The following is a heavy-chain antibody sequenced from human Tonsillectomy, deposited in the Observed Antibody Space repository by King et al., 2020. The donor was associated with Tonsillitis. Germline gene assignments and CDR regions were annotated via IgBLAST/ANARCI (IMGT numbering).Heavy chain of an antibody. CDR3: ARDAEIEWELPPSFDY. J-gene: IGHJ4*02. Sequence: VQLVESGGGVVQPGKSLRLSCVASGFNLRTYPIHWVRQAPGKGLEWVAVVSYDGGDIYYADSVRGRFTLSRDNSKNTLYLQMNSLRAEDTGVYYCARDAEIEWELPPSFDYWGQGTLVTVSS. CDR1: GFNLRTYP. V-gene: IGHV3-30*04. CDR2: VSYDGGDI. D-gene: IGHD1-26*01.